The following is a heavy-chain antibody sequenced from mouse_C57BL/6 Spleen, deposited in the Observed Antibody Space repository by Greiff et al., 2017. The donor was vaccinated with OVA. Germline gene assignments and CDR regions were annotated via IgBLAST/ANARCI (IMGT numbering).Heavy chain of an antibody. CDR3: ARSDGYYYAMDY. CDR1: GYTFTDYY. Sequence: EVQLQQSGPELVKPGASVKISCKASGYTFTDYYMNWVKQSHGKSLEWIGDINPNNGGTSDNQKFKGKAKVTVDKSSSTAYMELRSLTSEDSAVYYCARSDGYYYAMDYWGQGTSVTVSS. V-gene: IGHV1-26*01. D-gene: IGHD2-3*01. CDR2: INPNNGGT. J-gene: IGHJ4*01.